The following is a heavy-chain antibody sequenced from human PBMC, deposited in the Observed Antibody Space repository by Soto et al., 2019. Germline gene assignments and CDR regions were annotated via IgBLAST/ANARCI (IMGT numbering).Heavy chain of an antibody. J-gene: IGHJ4*02. D-gene: IGHD6-19*01. Sequence: EVQLVESGGGLVLPGRSLRLSCAASGFTFDDYAMHWVGQAPGKGLEWVSGISWNSGSIGYADSVKGRFTISRDNAKNSLYLQMNSLRAEDTALYYCAKAVAGTGWYFDYWGQGTLVTVSS. V-gene: IGHV3-9*01. CDR2: ISWNSGSI. CDR3: AKAVAGTGWYFDY. CDR1: GFTFDDYA.